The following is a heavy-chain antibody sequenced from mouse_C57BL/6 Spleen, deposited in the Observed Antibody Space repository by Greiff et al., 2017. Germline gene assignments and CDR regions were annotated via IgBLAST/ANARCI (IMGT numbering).Heavy chain of an antibody. CDR1: GYTFTSYW. CDR2: IFPGSGST. V-gene: IGHV1-55*01. CDR3: ASDDYDEKYFDV. J-gene: IGHJ1*03. Sequence: QVQLKESGAELVKPGASVKMSCKASGYTFTSYWITWVKQRPGQGLGWIGDIFPGSGSTNYNEKFKSQATLAVDTSSSTAYMQLSSLTSEDSAVYYCASDDYDEKYFDVGGTGTTATVSA. D-gene: IGHD2-4*01.